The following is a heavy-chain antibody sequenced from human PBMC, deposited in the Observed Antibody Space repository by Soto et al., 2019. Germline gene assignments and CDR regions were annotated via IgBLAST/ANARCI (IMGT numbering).Heavy chain of an antibody. CDR2: IIPIFGTA. Sequence: WASVKVSCKASGGTFSSYAINWVRQAPGQGLEWMGGIIPIFGTANYAQKFQGRVTITADKSTSTAYMELSSLRSEDTAVYYCARLVEMATMGPDYYYGMDVWGQGATVTVSS. V-gene: IGHV1-69*06. J-gene: IGHJ6*02. CDR1: GGTFSSYA. D-gene: IGHD5-12*01. CDR3: ARLVEMATMGPDYYYGMDV.